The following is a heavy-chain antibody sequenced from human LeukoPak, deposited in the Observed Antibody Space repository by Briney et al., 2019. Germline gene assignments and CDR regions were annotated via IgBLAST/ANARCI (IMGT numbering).Heavy chain of an antibody. J-gene: IGHJ3*02. Sequence: GGSLRLPCAASGFTFDDYAMHWVRQAPGKGLEWVSGISWNSGSIGYADSVKGRFTISRDNAKNSLYLQMNSLRAEDTALYYCAKANFRYCSSTSCYRGAFDIWGQGTMVTVSS. CDR2: ISWNSGSI. V-gene: IGHV3-9*01. D-gene: IGHD2-2*01. CDR3: AKANFRYCSSTSCYRGAFDI. CDR1: GFTFDDYA.